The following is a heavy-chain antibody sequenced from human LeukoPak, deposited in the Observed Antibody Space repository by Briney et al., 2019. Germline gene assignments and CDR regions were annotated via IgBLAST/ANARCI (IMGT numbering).Heavy chain of an antibody. Sequence: GGSLGLSCVASGFTFSRYVMSWVRQAPGKGLEWVSAISGSGGGTYYADSVKGRFTISRDNSKNTLYVKMNSLRAEDTAVYFCARAVITVAGQFDSWGRGTLVTVSS. D-gene: IGHD6-19*01. CDR1: GFTFSRYV. CDR2: ISGSGGGT. J-gene: IGHJ4*02. V-gene: IGHV3-23*01. CDR3: ARAVITVAGQFDS.